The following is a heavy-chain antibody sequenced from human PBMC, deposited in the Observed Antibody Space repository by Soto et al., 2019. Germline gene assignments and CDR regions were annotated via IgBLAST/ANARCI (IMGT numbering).Heavy chain of an antibody. CDR2: VGPSGGSI. CDR1: GFIFGDYA. CDR3: AREKYYYDSSGYNL. Sequence: PGGSLRLSCAASGFIFGDYAMSWVRQAPGRGLEWLSAVGPSGGSIYYLDSVKGRFTISRDNSKNTLFLQMNSLRAEDTAVYYCAREKYYYDSSGYNLWGQGTLVTVSS. V-gene: IGHV3-23*01. D-gene: IGHD3-22*01. J-gene: IGHJ4*02.